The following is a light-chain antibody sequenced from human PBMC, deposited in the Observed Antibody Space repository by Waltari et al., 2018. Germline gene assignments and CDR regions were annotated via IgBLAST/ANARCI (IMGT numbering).Light chain of an antibody. Sequence: DIQMTQSPSSLSASVGDRVTITCQASQDISYYVNWYEQKPGKAPKALIYDASNLETGVPSRFSGGGSGTDFTFTISSLQSEDVATYYCQHYYNFPWTFGQGTKVEIK. J-gene: IGKJ1*01. CDR1: QDISYY. V-gene: IGKV1-33*01. CDR3: QHYYNFPWT. CDR2: DAS.